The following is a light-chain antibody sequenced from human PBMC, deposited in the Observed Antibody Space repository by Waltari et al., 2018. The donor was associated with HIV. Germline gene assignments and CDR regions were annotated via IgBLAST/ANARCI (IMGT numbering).Light chain of an antibody. V-gene: IGKV3-15*01. CDR3: QQYNNWPGIT. CDR2: GAS. CDR1: QSINNN. Sequence: EILMTQSPATLSVSQRERATLSCRASQSINNNLAWYQQKPGQAPRLLIYGASTGATGVPARFSGSGSGTEFTLTISSLQSEDFAVYYCQQYNNWPGITFGPGTKVDIK. J-gene: IGKJ3*01.